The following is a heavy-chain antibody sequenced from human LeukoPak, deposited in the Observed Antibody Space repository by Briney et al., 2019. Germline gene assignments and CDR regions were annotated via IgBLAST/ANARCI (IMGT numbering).Heavy chain of an antibody. CDR2: INPNSGGT. Sequence: ASVKVSCKASGYTFSGYYMHWVRQAPGQGLEWMGWINPNSGGTKYAQKFQGRVTMTRDTSISTAYLELSSLISDDTAVYFCSRTEGQLLPNYNNYYSMDVWGKGTTVTVSS. J-gene: IGHJ6*03. D-gene: IGHD2-2*01. CDR1: GYTFSGYY. CDR3: SRTEGQLLPNYNNYYSMDV. V-gene: IGHV1-2*02.